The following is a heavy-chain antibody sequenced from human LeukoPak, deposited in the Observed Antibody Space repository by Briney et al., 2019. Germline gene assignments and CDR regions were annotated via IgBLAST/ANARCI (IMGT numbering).Heavy chain of an antibody. Sequence: ASVKVSCKASGYTFTSRYMHWVRQAPGQGLEWMGIINPSGGSTSYAQKFQGRVTMTRDTSTSTVYMELSSLRSEDTAVYYCARDPSATWFLPLYYYYGMDVWGQGTTVTVSS. J-gene: IGHJ6*02. CDR2: INPSGGST. V-gene: IGHV1-46*01. CDR3: ARDPSATWFLPLYYYYGMDV. D-gene: IGHD5-24*01. CDR1: GYTFTSRY.